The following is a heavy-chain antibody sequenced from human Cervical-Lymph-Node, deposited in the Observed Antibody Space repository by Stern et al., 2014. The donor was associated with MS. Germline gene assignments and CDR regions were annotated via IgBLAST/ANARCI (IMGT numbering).Heavy chain of an antibody. D-gene: IGHD1-26*01. CDR2: VYYTGST. Sequence: VQLEESGPGLVKHSETLSLTCTVSGGSITSSSYYWGWIRQPPGRGLEYIGTVYYTGSTFYDPSLKSRVTISVDTSKNQVALKLPSVTAADTAVYYCVRPDIMGTIWNWGQETLVTVSS. CDR1: GGSITSSSYY. J-gene: IGHJ4*02. V-gene: IGHV4-39*01. CDR3: VRPDIMGTIWN.